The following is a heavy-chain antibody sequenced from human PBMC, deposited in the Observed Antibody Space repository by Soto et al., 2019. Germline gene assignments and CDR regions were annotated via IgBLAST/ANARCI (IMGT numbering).Heavy chain of an antibody. J-gene: IGHJ6*02. CDR1: GDSVSSNSAA. V-gene: IGHV6-1*01. CDR3: GRDDRAVGYGMDV. CDR2: TYFRAKWFN. Sequence: PSQTLSLTCVISGDSVSSNSAAWNWIRQSPSRGLEWLGRTYFRAKWFNDYAVSVKGRISINPDTSKNQISLQLKSVTPDDTAVYYCGRDDRAVGYGMDVWGQGTTVTVSS. D-gene: IGHD1-26*01.